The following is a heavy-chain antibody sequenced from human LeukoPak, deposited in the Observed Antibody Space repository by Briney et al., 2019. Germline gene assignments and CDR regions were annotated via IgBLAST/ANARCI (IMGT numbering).Heavy chain of an antibody. CDR3: ARRGPGSTVIEYYFDY. Sequence: GESLKISCQGSGSLFTSYWIGWVRQMPGKGLEWMGIIYPGDSDTRYSPSFQGQVTISADKSISTAYLQWSSLKASDTAMYYCARRGPGSTVIEYYFDYWGQGTLVTVSS. CDR1: GSLFTSYW. CDR2: IYPGDSDT. D-gene: IGHD4-17*01. J-gene: IGHJ4*02. V-gene: IGHV5-51*01.